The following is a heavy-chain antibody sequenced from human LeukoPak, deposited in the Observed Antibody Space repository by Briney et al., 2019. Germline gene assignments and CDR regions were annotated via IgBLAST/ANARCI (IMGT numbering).Heavy chain of an antibody. Sequence: GGSLRLSCAASGFTFSSYWMHWVRQAPGKGLVWVSRINSDGSSTSYADSVKGRFTISRDNAKNTLYLQMNSLRAEDTAVYYCARLQRNGYGMDVWGKGTTVTISS. CDR2: INSDGSST. J-gene: IGHJ6*04. CDR3: ARLQRNGYGMDV. CDR1: GFTFSSYW. D-gene: IGHD1-1*01. V-gene: IGHV3-74*01.